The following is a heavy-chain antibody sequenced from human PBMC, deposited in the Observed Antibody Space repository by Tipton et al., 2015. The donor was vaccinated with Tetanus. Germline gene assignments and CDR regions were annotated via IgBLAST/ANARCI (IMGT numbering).Heavy chain of an antibody. CDR1: GFTFSSYG. Sequence: SLRLSCAASGFTFSSYGMHWVRQAPGKGLEWVAVISYDGSNKYYADSVKGRFTISRDNSKNTLYLQMNSLRAEDTAVYHCAKAEGSVVLRYFDWLLPLDYWGQGTLVTVSS. CDR2: ISYDGSNK. V-gene: IGHV3-30*18. D-gene: IGHD3-9*01. CDR3: AKAEGSVVLRYFDWLLPLDY. J-gene: IGHJ4*02.